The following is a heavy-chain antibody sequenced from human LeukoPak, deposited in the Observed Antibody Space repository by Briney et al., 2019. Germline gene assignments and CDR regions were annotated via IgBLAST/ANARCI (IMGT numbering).Heavy chain of an antibody. CDR2: IYTSGST. CDR3: AIATGYCSGGSCYRWFDP. CDR1: GGSISSGSYY. V-gene: IGHV4-61*02. D-gene: IGHD2-15*01. Sequence: SETLSLTCTVSGGSISSGSYYWSWIRQPAGKGLEWIGRIYTSGSTNYNPFLKSRVTISVDTSKNQFSLKLSSVTAADTAVYYCAIATGYCSGGSCYRWFDPWGQGTLVTVSS. J-gene: IGHJ5*02.